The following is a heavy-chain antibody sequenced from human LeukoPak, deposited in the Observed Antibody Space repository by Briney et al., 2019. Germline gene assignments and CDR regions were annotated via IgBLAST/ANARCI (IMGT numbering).Heavy chain of an antibody. J-gene: IGHJ4*02. CDR2: IIPILGMA. CDR3: ARDRCSGGSCYSM. D-gene: IGHD2-15*01. Sequence: ASVKVSCKASGGTFSSYAISWVRQAPGQGLEWMGRIIPILGMANYAQKFQGRVTITADKSTSTAYMELSSLRSEDTAVYYCARDRCSGGSCYSMWGQGTLVTVSS. CDR1: GGTFSSYA. V-gene: IGHV1-69*04.